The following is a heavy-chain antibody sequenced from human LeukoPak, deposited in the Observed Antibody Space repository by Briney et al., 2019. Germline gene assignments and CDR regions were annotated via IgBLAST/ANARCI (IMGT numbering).Heavy chain of an antibody. CDR2: LSKSGNT. CDR1: GGSISSYY. Sequence: SETLSLTCTVSGGSISSYYWSWIRLPPGKGLEWIGYLSKSGNTNYSPSLKSRVTIFGDTSKNQFFLKLSSVTAADTAVYYCARARYVNSFYAFDIWGQGTLVTVSS. V-gene: IGHV4-59*01. D-gene: IGHD3-9*01. J-gene: IGHJ3*02. CDR3: ARARYVNSFYAFDI.